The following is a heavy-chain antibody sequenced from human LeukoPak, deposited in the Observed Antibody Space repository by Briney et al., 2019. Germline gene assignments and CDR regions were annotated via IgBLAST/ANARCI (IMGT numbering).Heavy chain of an antibody. J-gene: IGHJ4*02. CDR1: GFTFSSYS. D-gene: IGHD6-19*01. Sequence: GGSLRLSCAASGFTFSSYSMNWVRQAPGKGLEWVSSISSSSSYIYYADSVKGRFTISRDNAKNSLYLQMNSLRAEDTAVYYCARQEKWLVRALDYWGQGTLVTVSS. CDR2: ISSSSSYI. V-gene: IGHV3-21*01. CDR3: ARQEKWLVRALDY.